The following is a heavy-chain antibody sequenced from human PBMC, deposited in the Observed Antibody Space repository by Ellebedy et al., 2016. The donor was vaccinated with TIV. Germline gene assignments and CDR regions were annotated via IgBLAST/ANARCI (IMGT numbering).Heavy chain of an antibody. V-gene: IGHV3-49*03. CDR3: TRGGRVEMATISFDY. Sequence: GESLKISCTASGFTFGDYAMSWFRQAPGKGLEWVGFIRSKASGGTTEYAASVQGRFTISRDDSKSIAYLQMNSLKTEDTAVYYCTRGGRVEMATISFDYWGQGTLVTVSS. CDR1: GFTFGDYA. D-gene: IGHD5-24*01. CDR2: IRSKASGGTT. J-gene: IGHJ4*02.